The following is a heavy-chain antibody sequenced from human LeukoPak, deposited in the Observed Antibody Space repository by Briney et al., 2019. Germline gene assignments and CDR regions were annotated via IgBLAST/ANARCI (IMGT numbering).Heavy chain of an antibody. Sequence: GGSLRLSCAASGFTFSSYGMHWVRQAPGKGLEWVAVITYDGSNKYYADSVKGRFTISRDNSKNTLYLQMNSLRAEDTAVYYCAKDWGDGYNHWYFDLWGRGTLVTVSS. V-gene: IGHV3-30*18. CDR2: ITYDGSNK. D-gene: IGHD5-24*01. J-gene: IGHJ2*01. CDR1: GFTFSSYG. CDR3: AKDWGDGYNHWYFDL.